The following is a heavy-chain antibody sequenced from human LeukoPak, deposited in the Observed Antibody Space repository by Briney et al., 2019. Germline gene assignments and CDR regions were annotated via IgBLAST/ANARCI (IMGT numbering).Heavy chain of an antibody. V-gene: IGHV3-33*01. Sequence: GGSLRLSCAASGFTFSTYGMHWVRQAPGKGLAGVAVIWYDGSNEKYADSVKGRFTISRDNSKNTLHLQMNSLRAEDTALYYCARSGYYGSGSYSDYWGQGTLVTVSS. CDR1: GFTFSTYG. D-gene: IGHD3-10*01. CDR3: ARSGYYGSGSYSDY. CDR2: IWYDGSNE. J-gene: IGHJ4*02.